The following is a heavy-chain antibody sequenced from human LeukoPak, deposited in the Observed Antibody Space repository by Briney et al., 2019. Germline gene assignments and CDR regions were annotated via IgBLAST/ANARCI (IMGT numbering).Heavy chain of an antibody. J-gene: IGHJ4*02. CDR1: GFTFRSYA. D-gene: IGHD6-19*01. CDR2: ISDDGGRQ. Sequence: PGGSLRLSCAASGFTFRSYAMHWVRQAPGKGLEWVAVISDDGGRQHYADFLEGRITISRDNSKNTVSLQMSSLRTEDTAVYFCAREQSGDGWSGFDYWGQGTLVTVSS. CDR3: AREQSGDGWSGFDY. V-gene: IGHV3-30*15.